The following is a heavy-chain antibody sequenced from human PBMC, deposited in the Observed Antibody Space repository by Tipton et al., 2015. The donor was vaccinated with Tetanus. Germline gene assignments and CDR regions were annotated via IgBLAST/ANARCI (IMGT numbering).Heavy chain of an antibody. Sequence: TLSLTCTVSGGSISSYYWSWIRQPPGKGLEWIGYIYYSGSTNYNPSLKSRVTISVDTSKNQFSLKLSSVTAADTAVYYCARAQQLEGLLDYWGQGTLVTVSS. V-gene: IGHV4-59*12. CDR2: IYYSGST. J-gene: IGHJ4*02. CDR1: GGSISSYY. CDR3: ARAQQLEGLLDY. D-gene: IGHD6-13*01.